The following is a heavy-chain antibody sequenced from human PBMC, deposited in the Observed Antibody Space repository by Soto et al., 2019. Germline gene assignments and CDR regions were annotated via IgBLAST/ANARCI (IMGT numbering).Heavy chain of an antibody. CDR1: GGTFRNYP. D-gene: IGHD2-15*01. Sequence: SVKVSCKASGGTFRNYPINWVRQAPGQGLEWMGSIFPLTDIPDYAQNFQGRLTISADKSTRTAYMELSSLTSDDTAMYFCARGPLVVLNYFESWGQGNRVTVTS. J-gene: IGHJ4*02. V-gene: IGHV1-69*04. CDR3: ARGPLVVLNYFES. CDR2: IFPLTDIP.